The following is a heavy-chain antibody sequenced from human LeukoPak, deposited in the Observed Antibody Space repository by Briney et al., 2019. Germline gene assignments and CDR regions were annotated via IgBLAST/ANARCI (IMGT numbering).Heavy chain of an antibody. CDR3: TTERSLVPPSAVAGPGGDY. D-gene: IGHD6-19*01. V-gene: IGHV3-15*01. CDR1: GFTFSNAW. CDR2: IKSKTDGGTT. J-gene: IGHJ4*02. Sequence: GGSLRLSCAASGFTFSNAWMSWVRQAPGKGLEWVGRIKSKTDGGTTDYAAPVKGRFTISRDDSKNTLYLQMNSLKTEDTAVYYCTTERSLVPPSAVAGPGGDYWGQGTLVTVSS.